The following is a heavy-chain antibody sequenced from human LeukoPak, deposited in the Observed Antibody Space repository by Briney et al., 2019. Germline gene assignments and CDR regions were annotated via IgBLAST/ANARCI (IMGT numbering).Heavy chain of an antibody. V-gene: IGHV3-23*01. CDR1: GFTFSSYG. CDR2: ISGSGGST. CDR3: AKGSNVVLTAPLDY. Sequence: PGGSLRLSCAASGFTFSSYGMSWVRQAPGKGLEWVSGISGSGGSTYYADSVKGRFTISRDNSKNTLYLQMNSLRAEDTAVYYCAKGSNVVLTAPLDYWGQGILVTVSS. J-gene: IGHJ4*02. D-gene: IGHD2-21*02.